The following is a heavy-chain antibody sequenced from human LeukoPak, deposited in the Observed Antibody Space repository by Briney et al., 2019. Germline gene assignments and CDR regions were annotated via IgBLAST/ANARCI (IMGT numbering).Heavy chain of an antibody. V-gene: IGHV3-48*04. CDR2: ISGSGNST. CDR1: GLTFSGSA. D-gene: IGHD6-6*01. Sequence: GGSLRLSCAASGLTFSGSAMSWVRQAPGKGLEWVSLISGSGNSTYYADSVKGRFTISRDNAKNSLYLQMNSLRAEDTAVYYCAREDGSSRPFDYWGQGTLVTVSS. CDR3: AREDGSSRPFDY. J-gene: IGHJ4*02.